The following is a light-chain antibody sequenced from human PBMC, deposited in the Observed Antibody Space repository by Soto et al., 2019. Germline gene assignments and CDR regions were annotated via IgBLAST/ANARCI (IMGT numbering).Light chain of an antibody. CDR1: SSDVGNYNF. V-gene: IGLV2-23*01. CDR2: EGT. J-gene: IGLJ7*01. CDR3: CSFAGSGSFV. Sequence: QSVLTQPASVSGSPGQSITISCTGTSSDVGNYNFVSWYQHHPGKAPKVLIFEGTKRPSGVSHRFSGSKSGNTASLTISGLQAEDEAAYFCCSFAGSGSFVFGTGTQLTVL.